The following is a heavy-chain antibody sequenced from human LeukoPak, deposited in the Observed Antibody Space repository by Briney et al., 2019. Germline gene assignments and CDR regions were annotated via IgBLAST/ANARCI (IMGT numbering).Heavy chain of an antibody. CDR2: VSPYNGDT. CDR3: AKAWDYGDRGEIDY. D-gene: IGHD4-17*01. Sequence: ASVKVSCKASGGTFSSYAISWVRQAPGQGLEWMGWVSPYNGDTKYAQNHQGRVTMTTDTSTTTAHMELRSLTSDDTAVYYRAKAWDYGDRGEIDYWGQGTLVTVSS. CDR1: GGTFSSYA. V-gene: IGHV1-18*01. J-gene: IGHJ4*02.